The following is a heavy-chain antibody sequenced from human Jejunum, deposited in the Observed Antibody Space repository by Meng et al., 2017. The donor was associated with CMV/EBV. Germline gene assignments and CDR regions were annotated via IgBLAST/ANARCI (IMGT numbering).Heavy chain of an antibody. CDR1: YW. Sequence: YWFGWVRQMPGKGLESMGIIYPDDSDTRYSPSFQGQVTISADKSISTAYLQWTSLKASDTAMYYCVRLSGEGYSLDNYGMDVWGQGTTVTVSS. D-gene: IGHD1-1*01. CDR3: VRLSGEGYSLDNYGMDV. V-gene: IGHV5-51*01. J-gene: IGHJ6*02. CDR2: IYPDDSDT.